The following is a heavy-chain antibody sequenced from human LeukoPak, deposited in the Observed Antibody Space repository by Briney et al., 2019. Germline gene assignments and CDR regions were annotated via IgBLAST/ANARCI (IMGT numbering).Heavy chain of an antibody. CDR2: IIPIFGTA. CDR3: ARGGDGDRFSGPPSDYYYYYMDV. Sequence: ASVTVSCKASGGTFSSYAISWVRQAPGQGLEWMGGIIPIFGTANYAQKFQGRVTITTDESTSTAYMELSSLRSEDTAVYYCARGGDGDRFSGPPSDYYYYYMDVWGKGTTVTVSS. J-gene: IGHJ6*03. D-gene: IGHD3/OR15-3a*01. CDR1: GGTFSSYA. V-gene: IGHV1-69*05.